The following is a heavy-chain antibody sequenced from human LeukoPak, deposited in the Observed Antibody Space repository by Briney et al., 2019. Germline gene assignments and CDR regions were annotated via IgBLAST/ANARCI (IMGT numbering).Heavy chain of an antibody. CDR3: ARVRADYDFWSGYRQEFYF. J-gene: IGHJ4*02. Sequence: GGSLRLSCAASLFTLSSYWMHWVRQAPGTGLVGVSRINSDVSGIGHVDSVKGPFTISRDNAQNTLYLQRNSLRAEHTAVYYCARVRADYDFWSGYRQEFYFWGQGTLVTVSS. CDR2: INSDVSGI. V-gene: IGHV3-74*01. D-gene: IGHD3-3*01. CDR1: LFTLSSYW.